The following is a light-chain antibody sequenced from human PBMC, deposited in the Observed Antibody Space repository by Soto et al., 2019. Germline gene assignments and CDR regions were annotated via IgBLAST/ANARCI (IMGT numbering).Light chain of an antibody. CDR2: DAS. CDR1: QSISSW. CDR3: QQYNNYWT. J-gene: IGKJ1*01. Sequence: DIPMTQSPSTLSASVGDRVTITCRASQSISSWLAWYQQKPGKAPKLLIYDASSLESGVPSRFSGSGSAAEFTPNISRLQPDGFATYYCQQYNNYWTFGQGTKVEIK. V-gene: IGKV1-5*01.